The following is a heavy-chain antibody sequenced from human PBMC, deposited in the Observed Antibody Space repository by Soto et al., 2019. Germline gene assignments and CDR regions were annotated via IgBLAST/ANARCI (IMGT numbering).Heavy chain of an antibody. CDR2: ISGSGGST. D-gene: IGHD3-16*01. Sequence: EVQLLESGGGLVQPGGSLRLSCAASGFTFSSYAMSWVRQAPGKGLEWVSAISGSGGSTYYADSVKGRFTISRGNSKNPMYPQMNSLRAGDTAVYYCAKERRFLSAYGIDVWGQGTTVTVSS. CDR3: AKERRFLSAYGIDV. V-gene: IGHV3-23*01. J-gene: IGHJ6*02. CDR1: GFTFSSYA.